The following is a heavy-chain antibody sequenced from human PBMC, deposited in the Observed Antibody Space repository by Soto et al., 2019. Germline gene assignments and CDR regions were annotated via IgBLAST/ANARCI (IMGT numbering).Heavy chain of an antibody. V-gene: IGHV2-5*02. Sequence: QITLKESGPTLVKPTQTLTLTCTFSGFSLSTRGVGVGWIRQPPGKALEWLALIYWDGDERYSPSLKSRLTITKDTSKNQLVLTMTNMDPVDTATYYCAHRRYGDRDYYFDPWGQGTLVTVSS. CDR2: IYWDGDE. CDR1: GFSLSTRGVG. D-gene: IGHD4-17*01. CDR3: AHRRYGDRDYYFDP. J-gene: IGHJ4*02.